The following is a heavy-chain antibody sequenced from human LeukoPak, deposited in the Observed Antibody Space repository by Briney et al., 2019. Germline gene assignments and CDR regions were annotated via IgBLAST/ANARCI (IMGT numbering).Heavy chain of an antibody. CDR2: IYCSGST. D-gene: IGHD4-17*01. Sequence: SETLSLTCTVSGGSISSYYWSWIRQPPGKGLEWIGYIYCSGSTNYNPSLKSRVTISVDTSKNQFSLKLSSVTAADTAVYYCARGPYDYGDYVGPGGIDYWGQGTLVTVSS. J-gene: IGHJ4*02. V-gene: IGHV4-59*01. CDR1: GGSISSYY. CDR3: ARGPYDYGDYVGPGGIDY.